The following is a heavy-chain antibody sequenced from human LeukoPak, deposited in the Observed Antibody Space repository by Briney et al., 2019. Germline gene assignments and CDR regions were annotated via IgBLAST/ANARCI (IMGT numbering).Heavy chain of an antibody. J-gene: IGHJ4*02. CDR3: ATIRFLEWLQFLN. D-gene: IGHD3-3*01. V-gene: IGHV3-23*01. Sequence: GGSLRLSCAASGFTFSSYAMSWVRQAPGKGLEWVSAISGSGGSTYYADSVKGRFTISRDNSKNTLYLQMNSLRAEDTAVYYCATIRFLEWLQFLNWGQGTLVTVSS. CDR1: GFTFSSYA. CDR2: ISGSGGST.